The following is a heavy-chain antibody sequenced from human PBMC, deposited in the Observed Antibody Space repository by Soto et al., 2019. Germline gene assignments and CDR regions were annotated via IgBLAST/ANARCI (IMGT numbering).Heavy chain of an antibody. CDR3: ARLTTYDYVWGTYRPNAFDI. J-gene: IGHJ3*02. D-gene: IGHD3-16*02. CDR1: GGSISSDY. CDR2: IYYSGST. Sequence: PPETLSLTCTVSGGSISSDYWSWIRQPPGKGLERIGHIYYSGSTNYNPSLKSRVTISVDTSKNQFSLKLSSVTAADTAVYYCARLTTYDYVWGTYRPNAFDIWGQGTMVTVS. V-gene: IGHV4-59*08.